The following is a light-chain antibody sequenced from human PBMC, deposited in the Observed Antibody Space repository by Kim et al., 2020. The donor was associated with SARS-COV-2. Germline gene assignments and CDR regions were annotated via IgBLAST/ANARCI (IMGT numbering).Light chain of an antibody. V-gene: IGLV3-1*01. J-gene: IGLJ2*01. CDR1: KLGDKY. CDR2: QHD. Sequence: SYELTQPPSVSVSPGQTARITCSGDKLGDKYAFWYQQKPGQSPVLVMFQHDKRPSGISQRFSGSNSGNTAILTTSGTRTIDEADYYCQAWDSSAAVFGGGTQLTVL. CDR3: QAWDSSAAV.